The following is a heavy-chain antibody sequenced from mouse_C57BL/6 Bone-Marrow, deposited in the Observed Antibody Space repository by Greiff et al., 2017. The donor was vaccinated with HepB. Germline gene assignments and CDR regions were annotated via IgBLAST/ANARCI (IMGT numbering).Heavy chain of an antibody. CDR1: GYSFTGYY. D-gene: IGHD6-1*01. CDR3: ARSPGCPD. Sequence: VQLKESGPELVKPGASVKISCKASGYSFTGYYMNWVKQSPEKSLEWIGEINPSTGGTTYNQKFKAKATLTVDKSSSTAYMQLKSLTSEDSAVYYCARSPGCPDWGQGTSVTVSS. J-gene: IGHJ4*01. V-gene: IGHV1-42*01. CDR2: INPSTGGT.